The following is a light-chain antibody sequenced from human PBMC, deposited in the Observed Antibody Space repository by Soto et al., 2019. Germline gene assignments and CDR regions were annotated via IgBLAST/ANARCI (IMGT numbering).Light chain of an antibody. V-gene: IGKV3-15*01. CDR3: QQYYNWPRT. CDR1: QTVSSN. Sequence: EIILTQSPDTLSLSPGEKATLSCRASQTVSSNYLAWCQQRPGQAPRLLFYGASTGATGLPARFSGSGSGTEFTLTINSLQAEDCAVYYCQQYYNWPRTFGQGTRLEIK. CDR2: GAS. J-gene: IGKJ5*01.